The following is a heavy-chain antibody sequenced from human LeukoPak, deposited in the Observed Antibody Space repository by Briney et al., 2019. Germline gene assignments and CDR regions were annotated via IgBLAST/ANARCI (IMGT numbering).Heavy chain of an antibody. CDR1: GGSIRSFC. Sequence: SETLSLTCTVSGGSIRSFCWSWIRQPAGKGLEWIGRLYNNGSTNYNPSLKSRVTMSLDTSKNQFSLKLNSVTAADTAFYYCVRDRGLGRGFDPWGQGTLVTVSS. J-gene: IGHJ5*02. V-gene: IGHV4-4*07. CDR2: LYNNGST. D-gene: IGHD3-16*01. CDR3: VRDRGLGRGFDP.